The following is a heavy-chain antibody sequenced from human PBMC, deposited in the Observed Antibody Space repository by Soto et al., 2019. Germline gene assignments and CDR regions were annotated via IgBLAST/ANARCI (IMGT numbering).Heavy chain of an antibody. CDR1: GFNLGSYW. D-gene: IGHD1-1*01. Sequence: EVQLVESGGGLVQPGGSLRLSCAASGFNLGSYWMHWVRQAPGKGLVWVSRINDYGTTINYAESVEGRFTISRDDAKSEVYLQMYNPAGEDTAVYYCARGGLEPFDFWGQGALVTVSS. J-gene: IGHJ5*01. CDR2: INDYGTTI. CDR3: ARGGLEPFDF. V-gene: IGHV3-74*01.